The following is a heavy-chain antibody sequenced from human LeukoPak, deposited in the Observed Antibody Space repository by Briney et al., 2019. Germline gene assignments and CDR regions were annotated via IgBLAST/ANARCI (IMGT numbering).Heavy chain of an antibody. J-gene: IGHJ5*02. V-gene: IGHV4-34*01. Sequence: SETLSFTCTVSGGSISSYYWSWIRQPPGKGLEWIGEINDSSGRTNYNPSLKSRVTISVDTSKNQFSLYLSSVTAADTAVYYCARDPVIGDNGWFDPWGLGTLVTVSS. CDR2: INDSSGRT. CDR1: GGSISSYY. CDR3: ARDPVIGDNGWFDP. D-gene: IGHD4-17*01.